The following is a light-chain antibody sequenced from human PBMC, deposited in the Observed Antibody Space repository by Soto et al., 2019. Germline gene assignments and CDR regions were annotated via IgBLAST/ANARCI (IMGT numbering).Light chain of an antibody. CDR2: GVP. Sequence: EIVMTQSPATLSVSPGETATLSCRASQSVAGNLAWYQQKPGQPPRLLIYGVPTRATGVPARFSGSGSETDFSLTISSLQIEDFALYYCQQSNNWPPLTFGGGTKVDIK. V-gene: IGKV3-15*01. J-gene: IGKJ4*01. CDR3: QQSNNWPPLT. CDR1: QSVAGN.